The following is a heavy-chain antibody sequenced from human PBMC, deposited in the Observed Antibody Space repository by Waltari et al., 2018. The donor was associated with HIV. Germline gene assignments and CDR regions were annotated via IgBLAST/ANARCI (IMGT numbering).Heavy chain of an antibody. V-gene: IGHV4-61*01. CDR2: VYYSGST. CDR3: ARGLGPRMAVQYFFDI. CDR1: NGSVNNDLYY. Sequence: QVHLQESGPGLVKSSKTLSLTCTVSNGSVNNDLYYWTWLRQAPGRGLEWIGYVYYSGSTNYSPSLKSRVSISIDTSKNQFFLRVTSMTSADTAVYFCARGLGPRMAVQYFFDIWGQGTVVTV. J-gene: IGHJ4*02. D-gene: IGHD3-16*01.